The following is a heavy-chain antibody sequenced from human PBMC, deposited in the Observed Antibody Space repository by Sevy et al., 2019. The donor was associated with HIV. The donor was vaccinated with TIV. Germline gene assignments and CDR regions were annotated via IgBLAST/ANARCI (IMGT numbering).Heavy chain of an antibody. Sequence: GGSLRLSCAASGFTFSSYAMSWVRQAPGKGLEWVSAISGSGGSTYYADSVKGRFTISRDNSKNTLYLQMNSLRAEDTDVYYCAKGLQWLVRGRVDYWGQGTLVTVSS. D-gene: IGHD6-19*01. V-gene: IGHV3-23*01. J-gene: IGHJ4*02. CDR2: ISGSGGST. CDR1: GFTFSSYA. CDR3: AKGLQWLVRGRVDY.